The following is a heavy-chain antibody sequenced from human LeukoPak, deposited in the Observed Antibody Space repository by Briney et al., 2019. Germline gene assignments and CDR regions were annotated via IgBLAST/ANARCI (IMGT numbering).Heavy chain of an antibody. D-gene: IGHD2-21*01. CDR3: GKGHSYSRSGIYPGGAFDI. V-gene: IGHV3-23*01. Sequence: GTLTLSCAASGVTFGGYGMSWVRQAPGKGLEWVASITGNGGETQFAATVKGRFTIFRANYKNLLFLQMNILRAEATVFYYSGKGHSYSRSGIYPGGAFDIWGQGTVVTVPS. CDR2: ITGNGGET. J-gene: IGHJ3*02. CDR1: GVTFGGYG.